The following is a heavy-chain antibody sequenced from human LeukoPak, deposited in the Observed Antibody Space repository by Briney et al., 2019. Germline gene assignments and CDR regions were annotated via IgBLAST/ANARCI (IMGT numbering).Heavy chain of an antibody. CDR3: ARAPVTSCRGAFCYPFDL. D-gene: IGHD2-21*01. J-gene: IGHJ4*02. Sequence: PGGSLRLSCAASGFTFSSYAMSWVRQAPGKGLEWVSVISGSGGSTYYADSARGRFTIYRDNFRNTLYLQMNRLRVEDAALYYCARAPVTSCRGAFCYPFDLWGQGVLVTVSS. V-gene: IGHV3-23*01. CDR2: ISGSGGST. CDR1: GFTFSSYA.